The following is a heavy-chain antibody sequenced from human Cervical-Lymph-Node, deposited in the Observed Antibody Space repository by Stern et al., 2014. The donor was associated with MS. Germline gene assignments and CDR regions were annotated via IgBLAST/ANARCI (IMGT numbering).Heavy chain of an antibody. CDR2: ISSTSSNI. J-gene: IGHJ5*01. V-gene: IGHV3-21*01. Sequence: EVQLVESGGGLVTPGGSLTLSCAASGFNIVTYSMTWVRQAPGKGLEWVSFISSTSSNIKYADAVRGRFTISRDNAKNSLFLHMSGLRVEDTAVYYCASTSGWFDSWGQGIQVTVSS. CDR1: GFNIVTYS. CDR3: ASTSGWFDS.